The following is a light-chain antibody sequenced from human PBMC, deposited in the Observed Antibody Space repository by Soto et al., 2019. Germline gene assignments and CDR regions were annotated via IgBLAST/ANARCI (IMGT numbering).Light chain of an antibody. V-gene: IGKV2-24*01. CDR3: MQATQPYT. J-gene: IGKJ2*01. Sequence: DFVMTQTPLSSPVTLGQPASISCRSSQSLVHSDGNTYLSWLHQRPGQPPRLLIYMISIRFSGVPDRFSGSGAGTDFTLKISRVEAEDVGFYYCMQATQPYTFGQGTKLEIK. CDR2: MIS. CDR1: QSLVHSDGNTY.